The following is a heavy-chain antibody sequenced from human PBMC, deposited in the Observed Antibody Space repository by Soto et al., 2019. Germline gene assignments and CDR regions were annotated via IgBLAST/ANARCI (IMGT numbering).Heavy chain of an antibody. V-gene: IGHV3-33*01. CDR2: IWYDGSNK. Sequence: GGSLRLSCAASGFTFSSYGMHWVRQAPGKGLEWVAVIWYDGSNKYYADSVKGRFTISRDNSKNTLYLQMNSLRAEDTAVYYCARLADGGYSGYDLYYYYMDVWGKGTTVTVSS. D-gene: IGHD5-12*01. CDR3: ARLADGGYSGYDLYYYYMDV. CDR1: GFTFSSYG. J-gene: IGHJ6*03.